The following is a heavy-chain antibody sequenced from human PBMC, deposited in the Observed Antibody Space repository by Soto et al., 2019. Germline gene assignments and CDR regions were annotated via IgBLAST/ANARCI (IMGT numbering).Heavy chain of an antibody. CDR3: ARHTPPGNSAYGIDY. J-gene: IGHJ4*02. V-gene: IGHV5-51*01. CDR1: GYTFTSYW. Sequence: PGESLKISCKASGYTFTSYWIAWVRQMPGKGLEWMGIIYPGDSDTRYSPSFQGQVSISVDKSISTAYLQWSSLKSSDTATYYCARHTPPGNSAYGIDYWGQGTLVTVSS. CDR2: IYPGDSDT. D-gene: IGHD3-10*01.